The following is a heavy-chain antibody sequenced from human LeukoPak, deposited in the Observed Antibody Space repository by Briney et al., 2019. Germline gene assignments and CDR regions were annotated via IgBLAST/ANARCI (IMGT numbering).Heavy chain of an antibody. Sequence: ASVKVSCKASGYTFTSYGISWVRQAPGQGLEWMGWISAYNGNTNYAQKLQGRVTMATDTSTITAYMELRSLRSDDTAVYYCARAPSGFTYGPGDHWGQGTLVTVSS. CDR3: ARAPSGFTYGPGDH. CDR2: ISAYNGNT. D-gene: IGHD5-18*01. V-gene: IGHV1-18*01. CDR1: GYTFTSYG. J-gene: IGHJ4*02.